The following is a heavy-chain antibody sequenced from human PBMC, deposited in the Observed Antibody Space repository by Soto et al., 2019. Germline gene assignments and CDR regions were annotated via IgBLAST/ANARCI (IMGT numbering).Heavy chain of an antibody. CDR3: ARGGSSASAIDY. CDR1: GFTFSSYA. V-gene: IGHV3-30*09. Sequence: QVQLVESGGGVVQPGRSLRLSCAASGFTFSSYAVHWVRQAPGKGLEWVAVISYDGSNKYYADSVKGRFAISRDNSKNTMYQQMNSLRVEETALYYCARGGSSASAIDYWGQGTLVTVSS. D-gene: IGHD6-19*01. CDR2: ISYDGSNK. J-gene: IGHJ4*02.